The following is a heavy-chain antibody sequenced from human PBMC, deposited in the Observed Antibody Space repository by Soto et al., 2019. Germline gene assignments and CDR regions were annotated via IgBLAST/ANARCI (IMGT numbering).Heavy chain of an antibody. CDR1: GFTFTNAW. D-gene: IGHD3-22*01. Sequence: GGSLRLSCAASGFTFTNAWMSWVRQAPGRGLEWVGRIKTKTDGGTADYAAPVKGRFTISRDDSKSTLYLQMNSLKTEDTAVYYCTTGVRDSSGPMRFSYYYGMDVWGQGTTVTVSS. J-gene: IGHJ6*02. CDR2: IKTKTDGGTA. CDR3: TTGVRDSSGPMRFSYYYGMDV. V-gene: IGHV3-15*01.